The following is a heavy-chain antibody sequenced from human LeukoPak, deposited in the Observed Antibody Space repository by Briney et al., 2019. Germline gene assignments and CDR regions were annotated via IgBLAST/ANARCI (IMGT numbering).Heavy chain of an antibody. V-gene: IGHV1-3*01. CDR3: ARGRGDYDYFDY. D-gene: IGHD4-17*01. Sequence: GASVTVSCTASGYTFTSYAMHWVRQAPGQRLEWMGWINAGNGNTKYSQKFQGRVTITRDTSASTAYMELSSLRSEDTAVYYCARGRGDYDYFDYWGQGTLVTVSS. J-gene: IGHJ4*02. CDR1: GYTFTSYA. CDR2: INAGNGNT.